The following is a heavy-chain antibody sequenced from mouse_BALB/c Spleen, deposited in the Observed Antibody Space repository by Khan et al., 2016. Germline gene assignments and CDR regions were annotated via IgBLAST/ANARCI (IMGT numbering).Heavy chain of an antibody. J-gene: IGHJ3*01. CDR1: GYAFSSYW. Sequence: QVQLQQSGAELVRPGSSVKISCKASGYAFSSYWMNWVKQRPGQGLEWIGQIYPGDGDTTYNGKFKGKATLTADKSSSTAYMQLSSLTSEDSAVYFCAREGYGYDTFAYWGQGTLVTVSA. D-gene: IGHD2-2*01. V-gene: IGHV1-80*01. CDR2: IYPGDGDT. CDR3: AREGYGYDTFAY.